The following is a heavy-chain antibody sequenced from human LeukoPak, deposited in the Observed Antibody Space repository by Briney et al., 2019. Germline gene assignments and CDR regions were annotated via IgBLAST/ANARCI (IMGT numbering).Heavy chain of an antibody. CDR1: GGSISSHY. CDR2: IYYSGTT. D-gene: IGHD3-22*01. CDR3: ARGTGFYDSSGHYYWGYFDS. Sequence: SETLSLTCTVSGGSISSHYWSWFRQTPGERPEWIAFIYYSGTTNYNPSFKGRVTISIDSSKNQFSLKLSSVTAADTAIYYCARGTGFYDSSGHYYWGYFDSWGQGTLVPVSS. V-gene: IGHV4-59*11. J-gene: IGHJ4*02.